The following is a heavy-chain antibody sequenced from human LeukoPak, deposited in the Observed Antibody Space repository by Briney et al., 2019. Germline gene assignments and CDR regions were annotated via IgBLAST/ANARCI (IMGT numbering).Heavy chain of an antibody. V-gene: IGHV4-59*01. CDR3: ASVDTAMETIDY. CDR1: GGSISSYY. Sequence: SETLSLTCTVSGGSISSYYWSWFRQPPGKGLEWIGYIYDSGSTNYNPSLKSRVTISVDTSKNQFSLKLSSVTAADTAVYYCASVDTAMETIDYWGQRTLVTVSS. CDR2: IYDSGST. J-gene: IGHJ4*02. D-gene: IGHD5-18*01.